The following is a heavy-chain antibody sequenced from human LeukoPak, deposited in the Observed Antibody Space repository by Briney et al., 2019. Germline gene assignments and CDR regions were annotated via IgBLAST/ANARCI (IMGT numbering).Heavy chain of an antibody. CDR2: ISSSSSYI. Sequence: GGSLRLSCAASGFTFSSYSMNWVRQAPGKGLEWVSSISSSSSYIYYADSVKGRFTISRDNAKNSLYLQMNSLRAEDAAVYYCAIPISALSSRASMDVWGQGTTVTVSS. V-gene: IGHV3-21*01. D-gene: IGHD6-13*01. J-gene: IGHJ6*02. CDR1: GFTFSSYS. CDR3: AIPISALSSRASMDV.